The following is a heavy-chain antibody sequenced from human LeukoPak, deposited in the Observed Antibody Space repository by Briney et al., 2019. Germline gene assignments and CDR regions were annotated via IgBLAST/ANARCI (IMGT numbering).Heavy chain of an antibody. D-gene: IGHD4-17*01. CDR1: GGSISSSSYY. CDR2: IYYSGST. Sequence: PSETLSLTCTVSGGSISSSSYYWGWIRQPPGKGLEWIGSIYYSGSTYYNPSLKSRVTISVDTSKNQFSLKLSSVTAADTAVYYCARAENYGDYYHYFDYWGQGTLVTVSS. CDR3: ARAENYGDYYHYFDY. V-gene: IGHV4-39*07. J-gene: IGHJ4*02.